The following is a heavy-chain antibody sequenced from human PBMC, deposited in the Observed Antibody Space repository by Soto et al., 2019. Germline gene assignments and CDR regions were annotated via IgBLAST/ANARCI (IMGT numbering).Heavy chain of an antibody. V-gene: IGHV4-39*02. CDR3: ASRHCSGGNCYNPGFDS. D-gene: IGHD2-15*01. CDR1: GGTIRSLSYY. Sequence: PSGTLSLTCTASGGTIRSLSYYWGWNRQPPGKGLESRGRIFFTGNTYYNPSLESRVAVSVDTSRTHFSLTVNSVTAADTAVYYCASRHCSGGNCYNPGFDSWGKGTLVTVSS. CDR2: IFFTGNT. J-gene: IGHJ4*02.